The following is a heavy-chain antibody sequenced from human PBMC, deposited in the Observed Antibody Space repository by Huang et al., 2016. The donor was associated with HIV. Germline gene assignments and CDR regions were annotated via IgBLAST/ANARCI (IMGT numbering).Heavy chain of an antibody. CDR3: AHLPEPSSPWTDY. J-gene: IGHJ4*02. D-gene: IGHD1-1*01. Sequence: EVHLVESGGGLVQPGRSLRLSCGASGFTFDDFSMHWVRQRPGKGLEYVSGSTGDGDRGFYAAAVKGRFTISRDNAKNSLYLQMNSLRVEDTALYYCAHLPEPSSPWTDYWGQGTLVTVSS. CDR1: GFTFDDFS. V-gene: IGHV3-9*01. CDR2: STGDGDRG.